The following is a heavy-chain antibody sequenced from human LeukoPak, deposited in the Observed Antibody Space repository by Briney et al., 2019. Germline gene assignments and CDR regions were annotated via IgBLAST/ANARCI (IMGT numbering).Heavy chain of an antibody. D-gene: IGHD6-19*01. CDR2: ISYDGSNK. J-gene: IGHJ4*02. V-gene: IGHV3-30*18. CDR1: GFTFSSYG. CDR3: AKDSAGYSSGWYFPGVHDY. Sequence: GGSLRLSCAASGFTFSSYGMHWVRQAPGKGLEWVAVISYDGSNKYYADSVKGRFTISRDNSKNTLYLQMNSLRAEDTAVYYCAKDSAGYSSGWYFPGVHDYWGQGTLVTVSS.